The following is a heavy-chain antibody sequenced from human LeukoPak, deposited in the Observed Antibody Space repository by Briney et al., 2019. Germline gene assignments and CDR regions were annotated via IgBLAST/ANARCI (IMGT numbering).Heavy chain of an antibody. V-gene: IGHV4-34*01. Sequence: PSETLSLTCAVYGGSFSGYYWSWIRQPPGKGLEWIGETNHSGSTNYNPSLKSRVTISVDTSKNQFSLKLSSVTAADTAVYYCARHGRGDYGPNLNCFDPWGQGTLVTVSS. J-gene: IGHJ5*02. CDR3: ARHGRGDYGPNLNCFDP. CDR2: TNHSGST. CDR1: GGSFSGYY. D-gene: IGHD4-17*01.